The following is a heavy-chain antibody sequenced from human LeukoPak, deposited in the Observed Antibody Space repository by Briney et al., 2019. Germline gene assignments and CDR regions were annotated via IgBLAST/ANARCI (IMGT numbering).Heavy chain of an antibody. V-gene: IGHV3-48*01. CDR3: ARDQAYSFDY. Sequence: GSSLRLSCAASGFTVSAYSMNWVRQAPEKWLEWVSYIGSSSSPIYYADSVKGRFTISRDNAKNSLYLQMDSLRAEDTAVYYCARDQAYSFDYWGQGTLVTVSS. CDR2: IGSSSSPI. J-gene: IGHJ4*02. CDR1: GFTVSAYS. D-gene: IGHD4-11*01.